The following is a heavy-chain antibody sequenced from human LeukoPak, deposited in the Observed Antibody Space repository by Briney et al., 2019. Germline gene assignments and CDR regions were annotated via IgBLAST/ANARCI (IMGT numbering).Heavy chain of an antibody. V-gene: IGHV1-18*01. J-gene: IGHJ4*02. CDR3: ARGTYYYDSSGYYPIDY. D-gene: IGHD3-22*01. CDR1: GYTFTSYG. CDR2: ISAYNGNA. Sequence: EASVKGSCKASGYTFTSYGISWVRQAPGQGLEWMGWISAYNGNANYAQKLQGRVTMTTDTSTSTAYMELRSLRSDDTAVYYCARGTYYYDSSGYYPIDYWGQGTLVTVSS.